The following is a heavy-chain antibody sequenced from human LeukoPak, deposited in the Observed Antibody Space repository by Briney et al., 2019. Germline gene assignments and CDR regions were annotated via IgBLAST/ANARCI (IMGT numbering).Heavy chain of an antibody. CDR1: GGTFSSYS. V-gene: IGHV1-8*01. Sequence: ASVKVSCKASGGTFSSYSINWVRQATGQGLEWMGWMNPNSGNTGYAQKFQGRVTMTRNTSISTAYMELSSLRSEDTAVYYCATSIGFGELPDYWGQGTLVTVSS. D-gene: IGHD3-10*01. CDR2: MNPNSGNT. J-gene: IGHJ4*02. CDR3: ATSIGFGELPDY.